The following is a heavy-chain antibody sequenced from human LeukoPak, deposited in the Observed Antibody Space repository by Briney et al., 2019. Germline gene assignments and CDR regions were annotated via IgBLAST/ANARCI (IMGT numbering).Heavy chain of an antibody. V-gene: IGHV3-74*01. J-gene: IGHJ4*02. CDR1: GFTFSTYW. D-gene: IGHD3-22*01. Sequence: GGSLTLSCAASGFTFSTYWMHWVSQAPRKGLVWVSRINGDGRNINYADSVKGRFTISRDHAKNSLDLQMNSLRAEDTAVYYCARVRDRTYYHDSGGYYCFDYWGQGTLVTVSS. CDR2: INGDGRNI. CDR3: ARVRDRTYYHDSGGYYCFDY.